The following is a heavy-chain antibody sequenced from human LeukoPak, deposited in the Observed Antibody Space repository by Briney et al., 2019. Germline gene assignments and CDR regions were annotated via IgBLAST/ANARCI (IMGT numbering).Heavy chain of an antibody. CDR1: GGSISSGGYS. D-gene: IGHD1-26*01. J-gene: IGHJ4*02. CDR2: INHSGST. Sequence: PSQTLSLTRAVSGGSISSGGYSWSWIRQPPGKGLEWIGEINHSGSTNYNPSLKSRVTISVDTSKNQFSLKLSSVTAADTAVYYCARRSYSGSYQIYYFDYWGQGTLVTVSS. CDR3: ARRSYSGSYQIYYFDY. V-gene: IGHV4-30-2*01.